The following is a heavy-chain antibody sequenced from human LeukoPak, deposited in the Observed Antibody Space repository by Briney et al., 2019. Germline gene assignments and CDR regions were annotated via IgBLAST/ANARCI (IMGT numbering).Heavy chain of an antibody. V-gene: IGHV3-23*01. J-gene: IGHJ6*04. CDR3: AELGITMIGGV. CDR2: FSGSGGST. Sequence: PGGSLRLSCAASGFIFSNYATSWVRQAPGKGLQWVSAFSGSGGSTYYADSVKGRFTISRDNAKNSLYLQMNSLRAEDTAVYYCAELGITMIGGVWGKGTTVTISS. D-gene: IGHD3-10*02. CDR1: GFIFSNYA.